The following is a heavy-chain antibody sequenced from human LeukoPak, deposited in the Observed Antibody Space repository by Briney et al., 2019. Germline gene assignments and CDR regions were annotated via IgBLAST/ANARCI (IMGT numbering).Heavy chain of an antibody. J-gene: IGHJ4*02. V-gene: IGHV1-2*06. CDR3: ASLAYCGGDCYTPFDY. D-gene: IGHD2-21*02. Sequence: GASVKVSCKASGYTFTGYYMHWVRQAPGQGLEWMGRINPNSGGTNYAQKFQGRVTMTRDTSISTAYMELSRLRSDDTAVYYCASLAYCGGDCYTPFDYWGQGTLVTVSS. CDR1: GYTFTGYY. CDR2: INPNSGGT.